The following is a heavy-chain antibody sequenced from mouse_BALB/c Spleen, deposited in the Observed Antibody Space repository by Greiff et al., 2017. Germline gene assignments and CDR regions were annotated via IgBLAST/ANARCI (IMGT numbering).Heavy chain of an antibody. CDR2: ISSGSSTI. CDR3: ARGGTAY. D-gene: IGHD3-3*01. J-gene: IGHJ3*01. V-gene: IGHV5-17*02. CDR1: GFTFSSFG. Sequence: EVKLVESGGGLVQPGGSRKLSCAASGFTFSSFGMHWVRQAPEKGLEGVAYISSGSSTIYYADTVKGRFTISRDNPKNTLFLQMTSLRSEDTAMYYCARGGTAYWGQGTLVTVSA.